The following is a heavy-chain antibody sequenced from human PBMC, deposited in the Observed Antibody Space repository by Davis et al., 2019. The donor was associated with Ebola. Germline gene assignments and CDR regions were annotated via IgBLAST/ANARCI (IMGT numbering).Heavy chain of an antibody. CDR2: INPNSGGT. J-gene: IGHJ5*02. CDR3: ARGGTRANWFDP. CDR1: GYTFTSYG. V-gene: IGHV1-2*04. Sequence: ASVKVSCKASGYTFTSYGISWVRQAPGQGLEWMGWINPNSGGTNNAQKFQGWVTMTRDTSISTAYMELSRLRSDDTAVYYCARGGTRANWFDPWGQGTLVTVSS. D-gene: IGHD3-10*01.